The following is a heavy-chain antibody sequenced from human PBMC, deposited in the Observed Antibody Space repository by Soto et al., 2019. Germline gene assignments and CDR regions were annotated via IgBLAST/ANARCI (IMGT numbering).Heavy chain of an antibody. Sequence: EVQLVESGGGLVQPGGSLRLSCAASGFTFSSYWMSWVRQAPGKGLEWVANIKQDGSEKYYVDSVKGRFTISRDNAKNSLYLQMNSLRAEDTAVYYCARDLYDSSGYYHDYWGQGTLVTVSS. J-gene: IGHJ4*02. D-gene: IGHD3-22*01. CDR2: IKQDGSEK. CDR3: ARDLYDSSGYYHDY. V-gene: IGHV3-7*01. CDR1: GFTFSSYW.